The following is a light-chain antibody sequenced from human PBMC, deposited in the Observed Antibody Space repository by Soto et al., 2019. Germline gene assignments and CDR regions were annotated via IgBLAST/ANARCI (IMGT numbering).Light chain of an antibody. CDR3: QQYNSYWMYT. V-gene: IGKV1-5*01. CDR2: DAS. Sequence: DIQMTQSPSTLSASVGDRVTITCRASQSISSWLAWYQQKPGKAPKLLIYDASSLESGVPSRFSGSGSGTEFPLTISSLQPDDFATYYCQQYNSYWMYTFGQGTKLEIK. CDR1: QSISSW. J-gene: IGKJ2*01.